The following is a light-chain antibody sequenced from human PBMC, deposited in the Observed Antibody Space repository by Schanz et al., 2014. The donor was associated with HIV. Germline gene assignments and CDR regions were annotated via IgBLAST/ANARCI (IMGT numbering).Light chain of an antibody. V-gene: IGKV3-20*01. CDR1: QSVKSNF. J-gene: IGKJ1*01. CDR3: QQYGSSPWT. CDR2: GAS. Sequence: EIVLTQSPGTLSLSPGERGTLSCRASQSVKSNFIGWYQQKPGQAPRLLIYGASTRATGVPVRFSGSGSGTEFTLTISSLQSEDFAVYYCQQYGSSPWTFGQGTRVDVK.